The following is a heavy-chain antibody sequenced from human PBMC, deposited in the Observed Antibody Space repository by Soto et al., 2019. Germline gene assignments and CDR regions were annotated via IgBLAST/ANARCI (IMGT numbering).Heavy chain of an antibody. V-gene: IGHV1-2*04. Sequence: QGQLLQSGAEVKKPGASVKVSCKTSGYSFTDYKLHCVRQAPGQGLEWMGWVDPKGGSSNSAQKFQRSVTMTWDTSSTTAYLDLTRLTTNDTATYFCATWVNYGDFEGFDFWGQGTLVTVSS. CDR3: ATWVNYGDFEGFDF. J-gene: IGHJ4*02. CDR1: GYSFTDYK. D-gene: IGHD4-17*01. CDR2: VDPKGGSS.